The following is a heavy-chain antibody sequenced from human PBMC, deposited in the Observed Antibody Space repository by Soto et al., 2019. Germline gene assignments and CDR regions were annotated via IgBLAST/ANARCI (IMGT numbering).Heavy chain of an antibody. J-gene: IGHJ4*02. CDR2: ISYSGST. CDR1: GGSGSSGSFY. V-gene: IGHV4-61*03. Sequence: QVQLQEAGPGLVKPSETLSLTCTVSGGSGSSGSFYWSWIRQPPGEGLEWIGYISYSGSTNYNPSLTSRITISVDTSKNHFSLKLSAVTAAYTAVYDGARGDYDSSGYYSLHYFDFWGPGTLVTVSS. D-gene: IGHD3-22*01. CDR3: ARGDYDSSGYYSLHYFDF.